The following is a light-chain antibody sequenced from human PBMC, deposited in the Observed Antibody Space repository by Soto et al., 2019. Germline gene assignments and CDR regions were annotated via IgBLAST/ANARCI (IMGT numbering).Light chain of an antibody. Sequence: EIVLTQSPGTLSLSPGERATLSCRASQSVSSSYLAWYQQKPGQAPRLLIYGASSRATGIPDRFSGSGSGTSFTLTISRLEPEDSEIYYCQKYGSSSYTFGQGTNLEIK. CDR2: GAS. J-gene: IGKJ2*01. CDR3: QKYGSSSYT. V-gene: IGKV3-20*01. CDR1: QSVSSSY.